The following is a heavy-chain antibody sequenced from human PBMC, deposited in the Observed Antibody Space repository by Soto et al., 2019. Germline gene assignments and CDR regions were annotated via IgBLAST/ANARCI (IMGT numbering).Heavy chain of an antibody. Sequence: PSETLSLTCAISGGSFSANHWSWIRQSPGQGLEWIGEITLGGSTNYSPSLKSRVSISVDEGKKQFSLEMTSVTAADTAVYYCARVSRYCGGDCYSGGYYYYGMDVWGQGTTVTVSS. CDR1: GGSFSANH. CDR3: ARVSRYCGGDCYSGGYYYYGMDV. V-gene: IGHV4-34*01. J-gene: IGHJ6*02. CDR2: ITLGGST. D-gene: IGHD2-21*02.